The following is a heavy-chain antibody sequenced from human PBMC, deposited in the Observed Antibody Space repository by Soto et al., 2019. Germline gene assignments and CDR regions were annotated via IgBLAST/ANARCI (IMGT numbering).Heavy chain of an antibody. CDR1: GYTFTSYD. D-gene: IGHD3-16*01. Sequence: QVQLVQSGAEVKKPGASVKVSCKASGYTFTSYDINWVRQATGQGLEWMGWMNPNSANTGYAQKFQGRVTMXXXXXXXXXXXELSSLXSXDTAVYYCAREGVRGMDVWGQGTTVTVSS. CDR3: AREGVRGMDV. V-gene: IGHV1-8*01. J-gene: IGHJ6*02. CDR2: MNPNSANT.